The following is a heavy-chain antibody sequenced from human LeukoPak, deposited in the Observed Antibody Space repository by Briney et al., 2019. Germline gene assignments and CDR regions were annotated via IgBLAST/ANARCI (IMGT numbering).Heavy chain of an antibody. CDR1: GGSISSNY. V-gene: IGHV4-59*08. CDR3: ARDDYGVFDAFDV. Sequence: PSETLSLTCTVSGGSISSNYWSWIRQPPGKGLEWIGYIYNSGRTNYNPSLKRGVTISLDTSKNQFSLHLTSVTAADTAVYFCARDDYGVFDAFDVWGQGTVVTVSS. D-gene: IGHD3-16*01. J-gene: IGHJ3*01. CDR2: IYNSGRT.